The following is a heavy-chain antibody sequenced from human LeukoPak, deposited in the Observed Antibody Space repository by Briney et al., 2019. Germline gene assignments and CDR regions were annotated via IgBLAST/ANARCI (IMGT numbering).Heavy chain of an antibody. V-gene: IGHV1-2*02. CDR2: INPNSGGT. D-gene: IGHD3-10*01. CDR3: ARGRYYGYALDY. J-gene: IGHJ4*02. CDR1: GYTFTGYY. Sequence: ASVKVSCKASGYTFTGYYMHWVRQAPGQGLEWMGWINPNSGGTNYAQKFQGRVTMTRDTSISTAYMELSGLRSDDTAVYYCARGRYYGYALDYWGQGTLVTVSS.